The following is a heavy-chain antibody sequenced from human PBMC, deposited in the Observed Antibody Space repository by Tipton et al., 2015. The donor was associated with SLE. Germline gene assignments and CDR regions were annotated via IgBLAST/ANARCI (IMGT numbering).Heavy chain of an antibody. J-gene: IGHJ6*02. Sequence: SLRLSCAASGFTFSSYAMHWVRQAPGKGLEWVAVISYDGSNKYYADSVKGRFTISRDNSKNTLYLQMNSLRAEDTAVYYCARGDDILTGYYNDYYYGMDVWGQGTTVTVSS. V-gene: IGHV3-30*04. CDR3: ARGDDILTGYYNDYYYGMDV. CDR2: ISYDGSNK. D-gene: IGHD3-9*01. CDR1: GFTFSSYA.